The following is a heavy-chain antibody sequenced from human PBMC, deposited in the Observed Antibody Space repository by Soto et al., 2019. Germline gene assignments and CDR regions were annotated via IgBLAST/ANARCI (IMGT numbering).Heavy chain of an antibody. CDR3: ARGIAVAGNQVWYYYYGMDV. J-gene: IGHJ6*02. D-gene: IGHD6-19*01. CDR1: GDSVSSNSAA. CDR2: TYYRSKWYN. V-gene: IGHV6-1*01. Sequence: SQTLSLTCSISGDSVSSNSAAWNWIRQSPSRGLEWLGRTYYRSKWYNDYAVSVKSRITINPDTSKNQFSLQLNSVTPEDTAVYYCARGIAVAGNQVWYYYYGMDVWGQGTTVTVSS.